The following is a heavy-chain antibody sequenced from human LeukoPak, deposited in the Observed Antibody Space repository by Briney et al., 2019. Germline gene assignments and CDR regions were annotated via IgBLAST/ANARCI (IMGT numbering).Heavy chain of an antibody. J-gene: IGHJ1*01. V-gene: IGHV5-51*03. CDR1: GYSITSYW. CDR3: AISIERLAKN. D-gene: IGHD1-26*01. Sequence: GESRQTSCKGSGYSITSYWIGWVRQMPGKGLEWMGIIYPGDSDTRYSASFQGQVTISADKSISTAYLQWSSLKASDTAMYYCAISIERLAKNWGQGALGSPSP. CDR2: IYPGDSDT.